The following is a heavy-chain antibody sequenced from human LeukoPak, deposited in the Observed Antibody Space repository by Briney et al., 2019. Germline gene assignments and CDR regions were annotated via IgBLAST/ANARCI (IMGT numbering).Heavy chain of an antibody. CDR1: GGSISSSSYY. CDR3: ARELEGRGPVDY. D-gene: IGHD3-10*01. J-gene: IGHJ4*02. V-gene: IGHV4-39*07. CDR2: IYHSGST. Sequence: SETLSLTCTVSGGSISSSSYYWGWIRQPPGKGLEWIGSIYHSGSTNYNPSLKSRVTISVDKSKNQFSLKLSSVTAADTAVYYCARELEGRGPVDYWGQGTLVTVSS.